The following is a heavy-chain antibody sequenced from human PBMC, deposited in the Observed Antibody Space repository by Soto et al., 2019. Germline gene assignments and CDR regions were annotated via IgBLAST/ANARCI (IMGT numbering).Heavy chain of an antibody. Sequence: QVQLVQSGAEVKKPGASVKVPCKASGYTFTSYGISWVRQAPGQGLEWMGWISAYNGNKKYEQKLQGRGSMTTDTSTSTAYMELRSLRSDDTAVYYCARDVGQQLFDYWGQGTLVTVSS. CDR1: GYTFTSYG. CDR2: ISAYNGNK. J-gene: IGHJ4*02. CDR3: ARDVGQQLFDY. D-gene: IGHD6-13*01. V-gene: IGHV1-18*01.